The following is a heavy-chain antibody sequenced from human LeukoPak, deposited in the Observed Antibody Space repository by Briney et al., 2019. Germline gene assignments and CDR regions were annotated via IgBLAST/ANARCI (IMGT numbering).Heavy chain of an antibody. Sequence: GGSLRLSCAASGFTFDEYAMHWVRQPPGKGLEWVSLISGDGGSTYSADSVKGRFTISRDNSKNSLYLQMNSLRTEDTAFYYCAKDIGPTGAAWFDPWGQGTLVTVSS. J-gene: IGHJ5*02. D-gene: IGHD1-14*01. V-gene: IGHV3-43*02. CDR1: GFTFDEYA. CDR2: ISGDGGST. CDR3: AKDIGPTGAAWFDP.